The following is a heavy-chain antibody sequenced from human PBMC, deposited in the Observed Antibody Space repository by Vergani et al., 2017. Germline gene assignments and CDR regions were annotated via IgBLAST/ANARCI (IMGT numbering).Heavy chain of an antibody. J-gene: IGHJ1*01. CDR2: IYYSGST. CDR1: GGSISSSSYY. V-gene: IGHV4-39*07. CDR3: ARGALFINYYDSSVYHSPPYFQH. Sequence: QLQLQESGPGLVKPSETLSLTCTVSGGSISSSSYYWGWIRQPPGKGLEWIGSIYYSGSTNYNPSLKSRVTISVDTSKNQFSLKLSSVTAADTAVYYCARGALFINYYDSSVYHSPPYFQHWGQGTLVTVSS. D-gene: IGHD3-22*01.